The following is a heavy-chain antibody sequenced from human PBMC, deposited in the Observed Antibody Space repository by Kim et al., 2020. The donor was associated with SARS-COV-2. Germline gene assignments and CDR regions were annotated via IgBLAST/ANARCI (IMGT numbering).Heavy chain of an antibody. J-gene: IGHJ4*01. V-gene: IGHV4-34*01. CDR2: INHSGST. D-gene: IGHD3-10*01. CDR3: ARGGRGNYYGSGKDFDY. Sequence: SETLSLTCAVYGGSFSGYYWSWIRQPPGKGLEWVGEINHSGSTNYNPSLKSRVTISVDTSKNQFSLKRSSVTAADTAVYYCARGGRGNYYGSGKDFDYWG. CDR1: GGSFSGYY.